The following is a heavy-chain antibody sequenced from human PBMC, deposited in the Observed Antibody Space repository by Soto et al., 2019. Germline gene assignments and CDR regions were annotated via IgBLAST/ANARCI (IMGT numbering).Heavy chain of an antibody. Sequence: SVKASCKASGCTFSNLPISWVRQAPGQGLEWMGGLIPLFGTPKYAQKFQGRVTIIADESTSTAYMELRSLRSEDTAVYYCARPYQDDSRGYLGAFDIWGQGTMRTV. J-gene: IGHJ3*02. CDR2: LIPLFGTP. D-gene: IGHD3-22*01. V-gene: IGHV1-69*13. CDR1: GCTFSNLP. CDR3: ARPYQDDSRGYLGAFDI.